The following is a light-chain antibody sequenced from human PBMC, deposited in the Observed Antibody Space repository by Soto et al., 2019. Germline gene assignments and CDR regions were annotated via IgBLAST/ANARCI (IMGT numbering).Light chain of an antibody. V-gene: IGKV1-5*03. CDR3: EEYNSYWT. CDR1: QSISSW. J-gene: IGKJ1*01. CDR2: KAS. Sequence: DIQMTQAPATLSAAVGDRGTITCRASQSISSWLAWYQQKPGKAPKLLIYKASSLESGVPPRFSGSGSGIAFTLTIRRLQPDDFAPYYCEEYNSYWTFGQGTKVDIK.